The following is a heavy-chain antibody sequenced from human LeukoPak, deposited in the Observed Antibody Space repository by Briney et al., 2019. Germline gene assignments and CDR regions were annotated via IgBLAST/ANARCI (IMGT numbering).Heavy chain of an antibody. CDR3: ARGLWPDYYYYYYMDV. D-gene: IGHD5-18*01. J-gene: IGHJ6*03. CDR1: GGSISSYY. CDR2: IYYSGST. Sequence: PSETLSLTCTVSGGSISSYYWSWLRQPPGKGLEGIGYIYYSGSTNYNPSLKSRVTISVDTSKNPYSLKLSSVTAADTAVYYCARGLWPDYYYYYYMDVWGKGTTVTVSS. V-gene: IGHV4-59*12.